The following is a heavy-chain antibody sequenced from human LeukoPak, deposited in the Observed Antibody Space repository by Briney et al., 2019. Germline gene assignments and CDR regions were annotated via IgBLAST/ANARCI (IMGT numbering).Heavy chain of an antibody. CDR3: AKDGDGSGSYLSY. D-gene: IGHD3-10*01. CDR1: GFTFDDYA. V-gene: IGHV3-9*03. CDR2: ISWNSGSI. J-gene: IGHJ4*02. Sequence: GGSLRLSCAASGFTFDDYAMHWVRQAPGKGLEWVSGISWNSGSIGYADSVKGRFTISRDNAKNSLYLQMNSLRAEDMALYYCAKDGDGSGSYLSYWGQGTLVTVSS.